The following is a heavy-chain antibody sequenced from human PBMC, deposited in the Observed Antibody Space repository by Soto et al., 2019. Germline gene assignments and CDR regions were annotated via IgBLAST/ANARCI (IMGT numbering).Heavy chain of an antibody. V-gene: IGHV4-30-2*01. CDR3: VRERGGGWFDP. Sequence: QLQLQESGSGLVKPSQTLSLTCAVSGGSISSGGYSWSWIRQPPGKGLEWIGYIYHSGSTYYNPCPKRRVTISVDRSKHQFSLNLASVTAPATAGYYCVRERGGGWFDPWGQGTLATVSS. CDR2: IYHSGST. D-gene: IGHD3-16*01. CDR1: GGSISSGGYS. J-gene: IGHJ5*02.